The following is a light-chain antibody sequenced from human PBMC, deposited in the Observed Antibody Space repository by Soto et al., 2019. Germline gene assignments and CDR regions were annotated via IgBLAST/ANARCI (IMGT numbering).Light chain of an antibody. J-gene: IGLJ1*01. V-gene: IGLV2-11*01. Sequence: QSVLTQPRSVSGSPGQSVTISCTGTSSDVGGSNHVSWYQHHPGKAPKFMIYDVSKRPSGVPDRFSGSKSGNTASLTISGLQAEDEADYYCQSYDSRLSAYVFGTGTKVTVL. CDR1: SSDVGGSNH. CDR2: DVS. CDR3: QSYDSRLSAYV.